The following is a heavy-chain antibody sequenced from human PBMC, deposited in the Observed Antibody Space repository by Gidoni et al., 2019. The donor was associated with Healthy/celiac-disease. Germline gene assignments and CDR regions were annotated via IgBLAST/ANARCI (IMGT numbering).Heavy chain of an antibody. J-gene: IGHJ4*02. Sequence: QVQLVESGGGVVQSGRSLRLSCEATGFTFSRHAMHWVRQAPGKGLEGVAVISYDGSNKYYADSVKGRFTISRDNSKNTLYLQMNSLIAEDTAVYYCARGDYYDSSGSYYFDYWGQGTLVTVSS. CDR2: ISYDGSNK. CDR3: ARGDYYDSSGSYYFDY. CDR1: GFTFSRHA. V-gene: IGHV3-30-3*01. D-gene: IGHD3-22*01.